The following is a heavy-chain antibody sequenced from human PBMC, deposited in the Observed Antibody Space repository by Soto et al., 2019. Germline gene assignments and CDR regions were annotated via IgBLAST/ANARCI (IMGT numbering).Heavy chain of an antibody. CDR2: SFFNGAT. CDR1: GASISSSSHF. V-gene: IGHV4-39*01. CDR3: ARMSSRIAEVSYGRSNWLDT. Sequence: LQLQESGPGLVKPSETLTLTCTVSGASISSSSHFWGWISQPPGKGLEWIADSFFNGATYYNPSLLRRVSISSGPTKGPFSLKVSSVTGAEPAVYYCARMSSRIAEVSYGRSNWLDTWGPGPLVTFSS. D-gene: IGHD5-18*01. J-gene: IGHJ5*02.